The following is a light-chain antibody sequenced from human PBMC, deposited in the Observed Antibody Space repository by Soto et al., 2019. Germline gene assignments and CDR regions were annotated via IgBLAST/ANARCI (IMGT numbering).Light chain of an antibody. CDR3: AAWDDSLNVV. J-gene: IGLJ2*01. CDR2: SNR. CDR1: SSNIGSSS. Sequence: QSVLTQPPSVSWAPGQRVTISCSGSSSNIGSSSVNWYQQLPGTAPKLLIYSNRQRPSGVPDRFSGSKSGTSASLAISGLQSEDEADYYCAAWDDSLNVVFGGGTKLTVL. V-gene: IGLV1-44*01.